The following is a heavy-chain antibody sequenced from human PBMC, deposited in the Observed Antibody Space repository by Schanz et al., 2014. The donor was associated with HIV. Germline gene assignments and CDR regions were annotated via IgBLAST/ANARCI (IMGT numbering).Heavy chain of an antibody. V-gene: IGHV3-15*01. Sequence: EVQVVESGGGLVKPGGSLRLSCAASGFTFRSYSMNWVRQAPGKGLEWVGRIKSNPDGGTIDYAAPVKGRFTISRDDSKNTLYLQMNSLKTEDTAVYYCTTDPLRDYGVDVWGQGTTVTVSS. J-gene: IGHJ6*02. CDR1: GFTFRSYS. CDR3: TTDPLRDYGVDV. CDR2: IKSNPDGGTI.